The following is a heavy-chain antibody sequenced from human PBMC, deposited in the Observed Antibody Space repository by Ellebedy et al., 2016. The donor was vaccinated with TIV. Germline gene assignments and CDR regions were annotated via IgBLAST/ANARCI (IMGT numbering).Heavy chain of an antibody. Sequence: GESLKIPXAASGFTFSSYWMSWVRQAPGKGLEWVANIKQDGSEKYYVDSVKGRFTISRDNAKNSLYLQMNSLRAEDTAVYYCARMRLRFLEWLPFDPWGQGTLVAVSS. CDR2: IKQDGSEK. CDR3: ARMRLRFLEWLPFDP. CDR1: GFTFSSYW. D-gene: IGHD3-3*01. J-gene: IGHJ5*02. V-gene: IGHV3-7*03.